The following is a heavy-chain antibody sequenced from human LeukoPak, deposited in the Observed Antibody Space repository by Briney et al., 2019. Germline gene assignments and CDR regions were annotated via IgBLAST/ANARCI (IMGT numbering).Heavy chain of an antibody. CDR2: INSDGSTT. D-gene: IGHD2-15*01. Sequence: GGSLRFSCAASGFTFSSSWMHWVRQAPGKGLVWVSRINSDGSTTTYADSVKGRFTISRDNAQNTLYLQMNSLRAEDTAVYYCVRLGMLAAFDYWGQGALVTVSS. CDR3: VRLGMLAAFDY. CDR1: GFTFSSSW. J-gene: IGHJ4*02. V-gene: IGHV3-74*01.